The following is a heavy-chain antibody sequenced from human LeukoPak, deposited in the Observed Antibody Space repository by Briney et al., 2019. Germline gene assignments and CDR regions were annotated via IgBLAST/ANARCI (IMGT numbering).Heavy chain of an antibody. D-gene: IGHD5-18*01. CDR3: ARNISLGRDTTMVTVFDY. J-gene: IGHJ4*02. CDR1: GYSISSGYY. V-gene: IGHV4-38-2*01. Sequence: SETLSLTCAVSGYSISSGYYWGWIRQPPGKGLEWIGSIYHSGSTVYSPSLKSRVTISVGTSKDQFSLRLSSVTAADTAVYYCARNISLGRDTTMVTVFDYWGQGTLVTVSS. CDR2: IYHSGST.